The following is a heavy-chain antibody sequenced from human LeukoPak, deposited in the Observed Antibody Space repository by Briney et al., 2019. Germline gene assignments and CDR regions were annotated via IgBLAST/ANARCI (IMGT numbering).Heavy chain of an antibody. CDR3: AKQLGYCSDGSCYFPY. Sequence: GGSLRLSCSASGFIFSTYTMYWVRQAPGKGLEWVSAISNNGGYTYYADSVQGRFTISRDNSKSTLCLQMNSLRAEDTAVYYCAKQLGYCSDGSCYFPYWGQGTLVTVSS. V-gene: IGHV3-23*01. CDR2: ISNNGGYT. D-gene: IGHD2-15*01. J-gene: IGHJ4*02. CDR1: GFIFSTYT.